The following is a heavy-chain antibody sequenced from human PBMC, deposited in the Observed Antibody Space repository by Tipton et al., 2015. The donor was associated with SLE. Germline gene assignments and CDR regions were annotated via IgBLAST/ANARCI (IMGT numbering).Heavy chain of an antibody. Sequence: TLSLTCTVSGVSISDHSWGWIRQPPGKGLEWIGYISYSGRSNYNPSLKSQLTISLDTSKNQVSLKVSSVTAADTAVYYCARRFRDSYYFDYWGQGTLVTVSS. CDR1: GVSISDHS. CDR3: ARRFRDSYYFDY. J-gene: IGHJ4*02. CDR2: ISYSGRS. V-gene: IGHV4-59*08.